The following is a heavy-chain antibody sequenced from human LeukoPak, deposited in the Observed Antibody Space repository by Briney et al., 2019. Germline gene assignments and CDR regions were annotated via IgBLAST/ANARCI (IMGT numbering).Heavy chain of an antibody. CDR2: INPNSGGT. J-gene: IGHJ4*02. D-gene: IGHD5-24*01. V-gene: IGHV1-2*06. CDR3: ARGTRRDGYNYSRDY. CDR1: GYTFTGYY. Sequence: ASVKVSCKASGYTFTGYYMHWVRQAPGQGLEWMGRINPNSGGTNYAQKFQGRVTMTRDTSISTAYMELSRLSSDDTAMYYCARGTRRDGYNYSRDYWGQGTLVTVSS.